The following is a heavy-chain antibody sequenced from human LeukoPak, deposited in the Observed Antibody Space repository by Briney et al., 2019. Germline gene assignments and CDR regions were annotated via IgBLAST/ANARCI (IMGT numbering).Heavy chain of an antibody. CDR2: IYSGGST. V-gene: IGHV3-53*01. CDR3: GREGQQLGFDH. D-gene: IGHD6-13*01. J-gene: IGHJ4*02. Sequence: GGSQRLSCAASGFPVSSNYMSWAREAPGKGLVGVSVIYSGGSTYYADSVKGRFTISRDNSKNKLYLQMNRLKVDDTAGDYWGREGQQLGFDHGGQGTQVTVSS. CDR1: GFPVSSNY.